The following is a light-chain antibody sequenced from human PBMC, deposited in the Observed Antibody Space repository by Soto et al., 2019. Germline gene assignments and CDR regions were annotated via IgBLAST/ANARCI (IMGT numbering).Light chain of an antibody. CDR2: GAS. V-gene: IGKV3-20*01. J-gene: IGKJ2*01. Sequence: EIVLTQSPGTLSLSPGERATLSCRASQSVSSSDLAWYQQKPGQAPRLLIYGASSRATGIPDRFSGSGSGTEFTLTITSLQPDDSATYYCLQYSGSSYTFGQGTRVEIK. CDR3: LQYSGSSYT. CDR1: QSVSSSD.